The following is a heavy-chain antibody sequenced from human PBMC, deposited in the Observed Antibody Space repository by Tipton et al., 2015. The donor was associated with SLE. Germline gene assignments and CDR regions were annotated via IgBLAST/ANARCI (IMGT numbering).Heavy chain of an antibody. CDR2: TNHSGST. CDR1: GGSFSDYY. Sequence: LRLSCAVYGGSFSDYYWRWIRQPPGKGLEWIGETNHSGSTNYNPSLKSRVTISVDTSKNQFSLKLTSVTAADTAVYYCARADYGYDSSGYYYYYMDVWGKGTTVTVSS. V-gene: IGHV4-34*01. J-gene: IGHJ6*03. D-gene: IGHD3-22*01. CDR3: ARADYGYDSSGYYYYYMDV.